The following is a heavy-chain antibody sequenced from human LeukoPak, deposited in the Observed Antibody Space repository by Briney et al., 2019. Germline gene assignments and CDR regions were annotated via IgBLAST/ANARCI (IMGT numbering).Heavy chain of an antibody. CDR3: VKDLAGTYSFDY. D-gene: IGHD3-10*01. J-gene: IGHJ4*02. CDR1: GFIFSSGN. CDR2: ISKNEDST. Sequence: PGGSLRLSCAASGFIFSSGNMRWVRQAPGKGLEYVSGISKNEDSTFYADSMQARFTISRDNYNNKLFLQMNSVRPEDTAVYFCVKDLAGTYSFDYWGQGARVTVSS. V-gene: IGHV3-64D*06.